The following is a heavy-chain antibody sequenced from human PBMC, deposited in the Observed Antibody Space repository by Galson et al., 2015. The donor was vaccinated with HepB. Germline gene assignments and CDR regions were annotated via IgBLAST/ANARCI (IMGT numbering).Heavy chain of an antibody. CDR3: ARGRGSWYWYFDY. J-gene: IGHJ4*02. CDR1: GFTVSSNY. V-gene: IGHV3-66*02. D-gene: IGHD6-13*01. CDR2: INSGGRI. Sequence: SLRLSCAASGFTVSSNYMSWVRQAPGKVLEWVSVINSGGRIYYADSVQGRFTISRDNSKNTLYLQMNSLRAEDTAVYYCARGRGSWYWYFDYWGQGTLVTVSS.